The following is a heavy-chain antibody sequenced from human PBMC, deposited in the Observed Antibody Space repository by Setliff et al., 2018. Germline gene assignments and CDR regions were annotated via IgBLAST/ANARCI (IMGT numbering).Heavy chain of an antibody. D-gene: IGHD3-22*01. CDR2: IYSSGSS. Sequence: TLSLTCSVSGGSISSSYWTWIRQPPGKGLEWIGYIYSSGSSNYNPSLTSRVTISVDTSKNQFSLRLSSVTAADTAVYYCARAAKYDSSGYYGFWFDAWGQGTLVTVSS. CDR3: ARAAKYDSSGYYGFWFDA. V-gene: IGHV4-59*01. CDR1: GGSISSSY. J-gene: IGHJ5*02.